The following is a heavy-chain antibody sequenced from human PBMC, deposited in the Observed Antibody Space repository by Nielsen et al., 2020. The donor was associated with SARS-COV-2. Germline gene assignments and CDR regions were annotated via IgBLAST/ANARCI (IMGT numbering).Heavy chain of an antibody. D-gene: IGHD3-22*01. CDR2: IKSKTDGGTT. CDR3: TTRNYYDSSGYYSY. J-gene: IGHJ4*02. CDR1: GFTFSNAW. V-gene: IGHV3-15*01. Sequence: GESLKISCAASGFTFSNAWMSWVRQAPGKGLEWVGRIKSKTDGGTTDYAAPVKGRFTISRDDSKNTLYLQMNSLKTEDTAVYYCTTRNYYDSSGYYSYWGQGTLVTVSS.